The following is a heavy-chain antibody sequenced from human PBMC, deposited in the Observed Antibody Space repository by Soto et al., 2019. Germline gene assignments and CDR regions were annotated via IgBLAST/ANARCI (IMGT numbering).Heavy chain of an antibody. CDR2: ISSSSSYI. V-gene: IGHV3-21*01. CDR3: ARDGDSYSSYYYYGMDV. J-gene: IGHJ6*02. D-gene: IGHD5-18*01. Sequence: PGGSLRLSCAASGFTFSSYSMNWVRQAPGKGLEWVSSISSSSSYIYYADSVKGRFTISRDNSKNTLYLQMNSLRAEDTAVYYCARDGDSYSSYYYYGMDVWGQGTTVTVSS. CDR1: GFTFSSYS.